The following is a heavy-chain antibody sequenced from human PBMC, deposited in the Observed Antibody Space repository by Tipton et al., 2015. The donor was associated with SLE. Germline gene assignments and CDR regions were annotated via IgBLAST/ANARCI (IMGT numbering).Heavy chain of an antibody. Sequence: TLSLTCTVSGGSISSYYWSWIRQPPGKGLEWIGEINHSGGTYYNPSLRSRVTISVDTSKNQFSLKLSSVTAADTAVYYCARGIAAAAPGYWGQGTLVTVSS. CDR3: ARGIAAAAPGY. V-gene: IGHV4-34*01. J-gene: IGHJ4*02. D-gene: IGHD6-13*01. CDR2: INHSGGT. CDR1: GGSISSYY.